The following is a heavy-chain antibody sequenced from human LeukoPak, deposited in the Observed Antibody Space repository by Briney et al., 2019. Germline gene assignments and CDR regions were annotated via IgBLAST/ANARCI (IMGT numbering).Heavy chain of an antibody. Sequence: GGSLRLSCAGSGVSVSNYSMNWVRQAPGKGLEWLSYISSSSRTVYIADSVKGRFTISRDNAKNSLNLQMNSLRAEDTAVYYCARRYCSSTNCYAFDYWGQGTLVTVSS. CDR2: ISSSSRTV. CDR1: GVSVSNYS. D-gene: IGHD2-2*01. CDR3: ARRYCSSTNCYAFDY. V-gene: IGHV3-48*04. J-gene: IGHJ4*02.